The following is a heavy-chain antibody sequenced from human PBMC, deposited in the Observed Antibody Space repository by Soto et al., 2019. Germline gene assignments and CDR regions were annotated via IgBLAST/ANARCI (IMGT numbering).Heavy chain of an antibody. CDR1: GFTFSSYA. CDR3: ASPVGAPAVFDY. CDR2: ISGSGGST. Sequence: GSLRLSCAASGFTFSSYAMGWVRQAPGKGLEWVSAISGSGGSTYYADSVKGRFTISRDNSKNTLYLQMNSLRAEDTAVYYCASPVGAPAVFDYWGQGTLVTVSS. V-gene: IGHV3-23*01. J-gene: IGHJ4*02. D-gene: IGHD1-26*01.